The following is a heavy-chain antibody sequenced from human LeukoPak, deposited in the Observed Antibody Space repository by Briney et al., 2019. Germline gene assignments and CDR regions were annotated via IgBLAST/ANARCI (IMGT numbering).Heavy chain of an antibody. J-gene: IGHJ4*02. V-gene: IGHV3-73*01. Sequence: GGSLRLSCAASGFTFSVSAMQWVRQASGKGLEWVGRIRSRANSYATAYAASVKGRFTISRDDSKNTAYLQMNSLKTEDTAVYYCTSTDCSGGSCSDYWGQGTLVTVSS. CDR1: GFTFSVSA. D-gene: IGHD2-15*01. CDR3: TSTDCSGGSCSDY. CDR2: IRSRANSYAT.